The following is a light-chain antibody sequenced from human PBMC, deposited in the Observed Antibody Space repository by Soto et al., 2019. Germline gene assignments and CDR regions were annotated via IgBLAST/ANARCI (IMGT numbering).Light chain of an antibody. CDR1: TGAVTSGHY. V-gene: IGLV7-46*01. J-gene: IGLJ3*02. CDR3: LLCYSAARPGV. Sequence: QAVVTQEPSLTVSPGGTVTLTCGSSTGAVTSGHYPYWFQQRPGQAPRTLIYDTSDKHSWTPARFSGSLLGGKAALTLSGGQREDEAEYYCLLCYSAARPGVFGGGTKLTV. CDR2: DTS.